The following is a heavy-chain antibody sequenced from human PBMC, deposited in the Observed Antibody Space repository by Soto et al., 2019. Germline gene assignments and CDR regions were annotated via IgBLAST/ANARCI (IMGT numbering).Heavy chain of an antibody. J-gene: IGHJ4*02. V-gene: IGHV4-59*01. D-gene: IGHD3-3*01. CDR1: GGSISSYY. CDR2: IYYSGST. CDR3: ARGDYDFWSGPQSLFDY. Sequence: SETLSLTCTVSGGSISSYYWSWIRQPPGKGLEWIGYIYYSGSTNYNPSLKSRVTISVDTSRNQFSLKLSSVTAADTAVYYCARGDYDFWSGPQSLFDYWGQGTLVTVSS.